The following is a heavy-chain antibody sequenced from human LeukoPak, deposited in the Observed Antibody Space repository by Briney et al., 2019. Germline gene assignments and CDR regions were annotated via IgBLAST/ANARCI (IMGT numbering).Heavy chain of an antibody. CDR3: AKTKGYSYGYYFDY. J-gene: IGHJ4*02. V-gene: IGHV3-30*18. CDR2: MSYDGFNK. CDR1: GFTFSSYA. D-gene: IGHD5-18*01. Sequence: PGGSLGLSCAASGFTFSSYAMLWVRQSLGKGLEWVAVMSYDGFNKYYADSVKGRFTISRDNSKNTLYLQMNSLRAEDTAVYYCAKTKGYSYGYYFDYWGQGTLVTVSS.